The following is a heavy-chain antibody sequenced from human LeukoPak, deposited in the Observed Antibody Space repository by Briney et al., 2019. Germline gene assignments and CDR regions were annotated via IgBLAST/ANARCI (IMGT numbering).Heavy chain of an antibody. V-gene: IGHV1-18*01. CDR1: GYTFTNYG. CDR3: ARIDFWSGYYDFSPDY. CDR2: ISAYNGNT. J-gene: IGHJ4*02. D-gene: IGHD3-3*01. Sequence: ASVKVSCKASGYTFTNYGISWVRQAPGQGLEWMGWISAYNGNTKYAQKLQGRVTMTTDTSTSTAYMELRSLRSDDTAVYYCARIDFWSGYYDFSPDYWGQGTLVTVSS.